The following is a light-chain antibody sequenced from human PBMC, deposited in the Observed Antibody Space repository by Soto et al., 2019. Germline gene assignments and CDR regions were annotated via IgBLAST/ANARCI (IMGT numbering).Light chain of an antibody. V-gene: IGKV3-20*01. CDR1: QSVSGSY. CDR3: QHFRA. CDR2: GAS. J-gene: IGKJ5*01. Sequence: DIVLTQSPGPRSLSPASVATLSCRASQSVSGSYLAWYQQKPGQAPRLLIYGASSRATGIPDRFSGSGSGTDFTLTITRLEPEDFVLYYCQHFRAFGQGTRLEIK.